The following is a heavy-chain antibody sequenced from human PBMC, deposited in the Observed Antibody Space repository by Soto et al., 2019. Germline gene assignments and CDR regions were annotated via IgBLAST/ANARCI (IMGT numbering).Heavy chain of an antibody. Sequence: QVQLQESGPGLVKPSQTLSLTCTVSGGSISSGGYYWSWIRQHPGKGLEWIGYIYYSGSTYYNPSLKSRLTISVDTSKNQFSLKLSSVTAADTAVYYCARDPFPTVTGYWVGYWGQGTLVTVSS. CDR3: ARDPFPTVTGYWVGY. CDR2: IYYSGST. D-gene: IGHD4-17*01. J-gene: IGHJ4*02. V-gene: IGHV4-31*03. CDR1: GGSISSGGYY.